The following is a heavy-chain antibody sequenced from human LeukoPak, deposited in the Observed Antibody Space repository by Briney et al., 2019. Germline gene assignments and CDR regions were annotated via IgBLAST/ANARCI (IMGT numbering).Heavy chain of an antibody. CDR3: AKERDYYDSSDYYRYYYYYYVMDV. V-gene: IGHV3-23*01. Sequence: GGSLSLSCAASGLTFSSYAMSWVRQPPGKGLEWVSAISGSGGSTYYADPVKCRFTISKDNSKNTLYLQMNSLRAEDTAVYYCAKERDYYDSSDYYRYYYYYYVMDVWGQGTMVTVSS. J-gene: IGHJ6*02. D-gene: IGHD3-22*01. CDR1: GLTFSSYA. CDR2: ISGSGGST.